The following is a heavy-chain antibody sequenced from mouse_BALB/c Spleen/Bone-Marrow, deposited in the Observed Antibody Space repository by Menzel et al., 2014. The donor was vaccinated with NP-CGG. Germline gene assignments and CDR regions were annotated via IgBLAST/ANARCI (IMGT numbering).Heavy chain of an antibody. CDR3: ARNYYGYDGYFDY. CDR1: GFTFSSNG. V-gene: IGHV5-9-2*01. J-gene: IGHJ2*01. Sequence: EVKLVESGGGLVKPGGSLKLSCAASGFTFSSNGMSWVRQTPEKRLEWVATISGGGNYTYYPDSVKGRFTISRDNAKNNLYLQMSSLRSEDTALYYCARNYYGYDGYFDYWAKAPLSQSPQ. D-gene: IGHD2-2*01. CDR2: ISGGGNYT.